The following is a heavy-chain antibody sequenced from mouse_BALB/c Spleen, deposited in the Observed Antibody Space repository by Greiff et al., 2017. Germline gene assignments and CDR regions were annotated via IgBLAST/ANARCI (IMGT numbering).Heavy chain of an antibody. CDR2: ISNGGGST. J-gene: IGHJ3*01. CDR3: ARDDYGPFAY. Sequence: DVHLVESGGGLVQPGGSLKLSCAASGFTFSSYTMSWVRQTPEKRLEWVAYISNGGGSTYYPDTVKGRFTISRDNAKNTLYLQMSSLKSEDTAMYYCARDDYGPFAYWGQGTLVTVSA. D-gene: IGHD2-4*01. CDR1: GFTFSSYT. V-gene: IGHV5-12-2*01.